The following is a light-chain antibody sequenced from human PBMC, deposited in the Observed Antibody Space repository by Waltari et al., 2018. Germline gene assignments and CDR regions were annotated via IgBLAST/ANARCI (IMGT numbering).Light chain of an antibody. V-gene: IGKV1-39*01. Sequence: DVQLTQSPSSLSASVGDRVTITCRTRDSISTYLNWYQHKPGRAPKLLIYATSSLQSGVPSRFSGSGSGTEFTLTITSLQPEDFASYYCQQSFNTPFTFGPGTKVDIK. CDR2: ATS. CDR1: DSISTY. J-gene: IGKJ3*01. CDR3: QQSFNTPFT.